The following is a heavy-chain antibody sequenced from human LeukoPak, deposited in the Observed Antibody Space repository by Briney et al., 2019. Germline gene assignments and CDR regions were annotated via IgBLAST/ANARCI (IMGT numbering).Heavy chain of an antibody. CDR1: GFTFSSYS. CDR2: ISSSSSII. V-gene: IGHV3-48*04. Sequence: GGSLRLSCAASGFTFSSYSMNWVRQAPGKGLEWVSYISSSSSIIYYADSVKGRFTISRNNAKNSLYLQMNSLRAEDTAVYYCARDLPKSGPDYFDYWGQGTLVTVSS. CDR3: ARDLPKSGPDYFDY. J-gene: IGHJ4*02.